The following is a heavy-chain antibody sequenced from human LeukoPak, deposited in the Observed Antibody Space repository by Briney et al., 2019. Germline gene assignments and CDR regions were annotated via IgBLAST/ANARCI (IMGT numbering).Heavy chain of an antibody. Sequence: KTSETLSLTCAVSGGSISSVNWWSWVRQPPGKGLEWIGEIFHSGSTNYNPSLKSRVTISVVTSKNQFSLTLTSVTATDTAVYYCARRRERYSWNDLGGYFDPWGQGTLVTVSS. J-gene: IGHJ5*02. CDR1: GGSISSVNW. V-gene: IGHV4-4*02. D-gene: IGHD1-1*01. CDR3: ARRRERYSWNDLGGYFDP. CDR2: IFHSGST.